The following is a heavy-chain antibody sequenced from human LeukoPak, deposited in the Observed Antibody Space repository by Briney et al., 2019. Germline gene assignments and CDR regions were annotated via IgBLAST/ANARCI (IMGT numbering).Heavy chain of an antibody. V-gene: IGHV3-33*06. CDR2: VWYDGDHK. J-gene: IGHJ4*02. CDR1: GFTFRTYG. D-gene: IGHD6-13*01. Sequence: GRSLRLSCEASGFTFRTYGMHWVRQAPGKGLEWVALVWYDGDHKYYADSVKGRFTISRDNSKNTLSLQMSGLRVEDTAVYYCVKGPIAATDYYFDYWGRGTLVTVSS. CDR3: VKGPIAATDYYFDY.